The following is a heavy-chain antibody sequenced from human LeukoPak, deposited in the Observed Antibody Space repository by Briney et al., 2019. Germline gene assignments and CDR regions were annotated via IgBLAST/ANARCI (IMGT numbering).Heavy chain of an antibody. Sequence: GGSLRLSCATSGFIFSNYAVNWVRQAPGKGLEWVSYISSSGSTIYYADSVKGRFTISRDNAKNSLYLQMNSLRAEDTAVYYCARTCGYSYASYYFDYWGQGTLVTVSS. D-gene: IGHD5-18*01. CDR1: GFIFSNYA. J-gene: IGHJ4*02. CDR3: ARTCGYSYASYYFDY. V-gene: IGHV3-48*04. CDR2: ISSSGSTI.